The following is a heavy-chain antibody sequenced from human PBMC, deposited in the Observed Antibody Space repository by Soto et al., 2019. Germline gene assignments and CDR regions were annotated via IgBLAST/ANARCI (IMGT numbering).Heavy chain of an antibody. D-gene: IGHD6-13*01. CDR2: ISYDGSNK. V-gene: IGHV3-30-3*01. Sequence: QVQLVESGGGVVQPGRSLRLSCAASGFTFSSYAMHWVRQAPGKGLEWVAVISYDGSNKYYADSVKVRFTISRDNSKNTLYLQMNSLRAEDTAVYYCARGGSRRYYYYGMDVWGQGTTVTVSS. J-gene: IGHJ6*02. CDR3: ARGGSRRYYYYGMDV. CDR1: GFTFSSYA.